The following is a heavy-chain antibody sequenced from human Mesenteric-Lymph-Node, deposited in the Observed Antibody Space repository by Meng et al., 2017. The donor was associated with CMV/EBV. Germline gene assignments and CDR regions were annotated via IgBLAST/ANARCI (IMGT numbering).Heavy chain of an antibody. CDR1: GFTFSSYW. CDR2: INSDGSST. V-gene: IGHV3-74*01. CDR3: AKVPYIVVGGYYSDY. Sequence: GGSLRLSCAASGFTFSSYWMHWVRQAPGKGLVWVSRINSDGSSTTYADSVKGRFTISRDNANNTLYLQMNSLRAEDTAVYYCAKVPYIVVGGYYSDYWGQGTLVTVSS. D-gene: IGHD2-15*01. J-gene: IGHJ4*02.